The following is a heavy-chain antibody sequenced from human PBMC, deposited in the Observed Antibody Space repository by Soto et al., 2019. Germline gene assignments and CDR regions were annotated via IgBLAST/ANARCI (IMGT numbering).Heavy chain of an antibody. CDR1: GGSITHYY. V-gene: IGHV4-59*01. J-gene: IGHJ4*02. CDR3: GRVSRVSRYYFEF. CDR2: IYYSGST. Sequence: SETLSLTCSVSGGSITHYYWSWIRQSPGKGLEWIGYIYYSGSTTYNPSLKNRVTISVDTSKNQFSLKLTSMTAADTAVYYCGRVSRVSRYYFEFWGQGILVTVPS.